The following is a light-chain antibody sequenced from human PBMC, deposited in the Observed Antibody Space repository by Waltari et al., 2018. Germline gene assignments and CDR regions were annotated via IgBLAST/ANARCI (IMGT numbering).Light chain of an antibody. CDR2: GAS. V-gene: IGKV3-20*01. J-gene: IGKJ1*01. CDR1: QIFSSDY. Sequence: EVVLTQSPGNLSLSAGESATLSCRASQIFSSDYLAWYQQKPGQATTFLIYGASYRATGTPNRFSGTGSGTDFTLTISRLEPEDRAVYFCQFYGRSPPTFGQGTKVEIK. CDR3: QFYGRSPPT.